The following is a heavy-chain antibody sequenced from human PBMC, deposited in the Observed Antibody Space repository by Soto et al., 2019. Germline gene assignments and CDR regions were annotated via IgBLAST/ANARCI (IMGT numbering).Heavy chain of an antibody. CDR1: GFALSMYW. CDR3: ARLTDTDKTCVY. J-gene: IGHJ4*02. D-gene: IGHD2-15*01. Sequence: PGGSLRLSCDASGFALSMYWMSWVRQAPGMGLQWVANINQVGSIQHYVDSVRGRFTVSRDNAKNSLFLQMNSLSAEDTAVYYCARLTDTDKTCVYWGQGTPVTVSS. CDR2: INQVGSIQ. V-gene: IGHV3-7*03.